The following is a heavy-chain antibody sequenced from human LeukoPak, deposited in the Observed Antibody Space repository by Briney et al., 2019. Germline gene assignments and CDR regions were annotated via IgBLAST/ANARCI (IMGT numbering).Heavy chain of an antibody. D-gene: IGHD3-10*01. CDR2: INSDGSMT. Sequence: GGSLRLSCAASDLISFSMSWMHWVRQAPGQGLMWVSLINSDGSMTSYADSVKGRFTISRDNAKNSLYLQMNSLRDEDTAVYYCARDSVTYYYGSGSYFYFDYWGQGTLVTVSS. CDR1: DLISFSMSW. J-gene: IGHJ4*02. CDR3: ARDSVTYYYGSGSYFYFDY. V-gene: IGHV3-74*01.